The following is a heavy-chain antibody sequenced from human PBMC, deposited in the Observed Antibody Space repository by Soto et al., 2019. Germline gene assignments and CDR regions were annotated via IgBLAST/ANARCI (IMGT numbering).Heavy chain of an antibody. V-gene: IGHV4-34*01. Sequence: SETLSLTCAVYGGSFSGYYWSWIRQPPGKGLEWIGEINHSGSTNYNPSLKSRVTISVDTSKNQFSLKLSSVTAADTAVYFCSRGGRAYRSGWYYYFDYWGQGTLVTVSS. CDR3: SRGGRAYRSGWYYYFDY. J-gene: IGHJ4*02. CDR2: INHSGST. CDR1: GGSFSGYY. D-gene: IGHD6-19*01.